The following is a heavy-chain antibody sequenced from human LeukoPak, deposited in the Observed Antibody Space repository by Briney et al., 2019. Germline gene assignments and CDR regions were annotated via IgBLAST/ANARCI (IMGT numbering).Heavy chain of an antibody. CDR1: GFTFSSYA. CDR3: AKDHDFYGAGGGDY. D-gene: IGHD4-17*01. J-gene: IGHJ4*02. V-gene: IGHV3-23*01. CDR2: ISGSGGST. Sequence: PGGSLRLSCAASGFTFSSYAMSWVRQAPGKGLEWVSAISGSGGSTYYADSVKGRFTISRDNSKNTLYLQMNSLRAEDTAVYYCAKDHDFYGAGGGDYWGQGTLVTVSS.